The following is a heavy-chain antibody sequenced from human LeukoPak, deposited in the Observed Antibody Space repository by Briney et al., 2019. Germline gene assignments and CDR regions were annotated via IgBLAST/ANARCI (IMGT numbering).Heavy chain of an antibody. J-gene: IGHJ4*02. V-gene: IGHV3-74*01. CDR3: ARGVSGNYGRLDS. D-gene: IGHD1-26*01. CDR1: GFTLSSFW. CDR2: ISPDGSDS. Sequence: GGTLRLSCAASGFTLSSFWMHWVRQVPGEGLVWVTRISPDGSDSNYADPVKGRFTISRDNAKNTLYLQMNILRDEDTAVYYCARGVSGNYGRLDSWGQGTLVIVSS.